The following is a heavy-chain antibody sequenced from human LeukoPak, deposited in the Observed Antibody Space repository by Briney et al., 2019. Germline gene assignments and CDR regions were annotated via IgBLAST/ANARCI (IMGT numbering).Heavy chain of an antibody. CDR1: GGTFSSYA. V-gene: IGHV1-69*05. J-gene: IGHJ4*02. Sequence: GSSVKVSCKASGGTFSSYAISWVRQAPGQGLEWMGGIIPIFGTANYAQKFQGRVTITTDESTSTAYMELGSLRSEDTAVYYCARVNLDRDSSGFAFDYWGQGTLVTVSS. D-gene: IGHD3-22*01. CDR3: ARVNLDRDSSGFAFDY. CDR2: IIPIFGTA.